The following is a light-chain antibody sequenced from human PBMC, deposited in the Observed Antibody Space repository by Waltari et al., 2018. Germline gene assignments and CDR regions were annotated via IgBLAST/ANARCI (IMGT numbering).Light chain of an antibody. J-gene: IGKJ4*01. Sequence: EIVITQSPATLSLSPGERATLSCRASQSVSSSLAWYQQKPGQAPRLLIYGASSRATGIPDRFSAGGSGTEFTLTISSLEPEDVAIYYCQQNSHWPLTFGGGTKVEIK. CDR3: QQNSHWPLT. CDR2: GAS. CDR1: QSVSSS. V-gene: IGKV3D-15*01.